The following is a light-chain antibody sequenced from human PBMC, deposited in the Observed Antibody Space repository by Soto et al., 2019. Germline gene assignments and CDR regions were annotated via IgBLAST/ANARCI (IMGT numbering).Light chain of an antibody. CDR3: GTWDSSLSAPNWV. CDR1: TSNIGSHY. V-gene: IGLV1-51*01. CDR2: DNN. J-gene: IGLJ3*02. Sequence: QSVLTQPPSASGTPGQSLTISCSGSTSNIGSHYVYWYQQLPGTAPKVLIYDNNKRPSGIPDRFSGSKSGTSATLGITGLQTGDEADYYCGTWDSSLSAPNWVFGGGTQLTVL.